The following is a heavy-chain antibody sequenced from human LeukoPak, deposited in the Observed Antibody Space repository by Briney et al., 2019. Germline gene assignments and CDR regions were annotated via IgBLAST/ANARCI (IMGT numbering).Heavy chain of an antibody. J-gene: IGHJ5*02. CDR2: INWNGGST. V-gene: IGHV3-20*04. D-gene: IGHD3-16*01. CDR3: ARTSGGTVTPWACFDP. CDR1: GFTFDDYG. Sequence: GGSLRLSCAASGFTFDDYGMSWVRHAPGKGLEWVSGINWNGGSTGYADSVKGRFTISRDNAKNSLYLQMNSLTAEDTAFYYCARTSGGTVTPWACFDPWGQGTLVTVSS.